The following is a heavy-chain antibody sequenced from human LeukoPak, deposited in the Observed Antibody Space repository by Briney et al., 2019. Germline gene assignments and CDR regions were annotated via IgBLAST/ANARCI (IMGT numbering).Heavy chain of an antibody. CDR1: GGSISSSSYY. CDR3: ARDFSAAFDI. D-gene: IGHD2/OR15-2a*01. CDR2: IYYSGST. V-gene: IGHV4-39*07. J-gene: IGHJ3*02. Sequence: SETLSLTCTVSGGSISSSSYYWGWIRQPPGKGLEWIGSIYYSGSTSYNPSLKSRVTILVDTSKNQFSLKLSSVTAADTAVYYCARDFSAAFDIWGQGTMVTVSS.